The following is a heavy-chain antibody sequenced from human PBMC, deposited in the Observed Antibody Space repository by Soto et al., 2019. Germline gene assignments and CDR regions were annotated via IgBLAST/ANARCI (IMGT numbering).Heavy chain of an antibody. CDR3: ARCSAGLYYYYYGMDV. V-gene: IGHV5-10-1*01. CDR2: IDPSDSYT. Sequence: GESLKISCKGSGYSFTSYWISWVRQMPVKGLEWMGRIDPSDSYTNYSPSFQGHVTISADKSISTAYLQWSSLKASDTAMYYCARCSAGLYYYYYGMDVWGQGTTVTVSS. J-gene: IGHJ6*02. CDR1: GYSFTSYW. D-gene: IGHD2-15*01.